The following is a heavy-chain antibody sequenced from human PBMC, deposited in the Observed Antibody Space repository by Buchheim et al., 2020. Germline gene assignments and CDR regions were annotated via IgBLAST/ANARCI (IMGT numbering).Heavy chain of an antibody. Sequence: QVQLQQWGAGLLKPSETLSLTCTVYGGSFTGNYWYWIRQSPGKGLEWIGGLDHGGDTNYNPSLKSRVSTSLDMSKNQFSLKLHSVTAADTAVYYCARYSNGGGYYYYGMDVWGQGTT. CDR1: GGSFTGNY. V-gene: IGHV4-34*01. CDR3: ARYSNGGGYYYYGMDV. D-gene: IGHD4-11*01. J-gene: IGHJ6*02. CDR2: LDHGGDT.